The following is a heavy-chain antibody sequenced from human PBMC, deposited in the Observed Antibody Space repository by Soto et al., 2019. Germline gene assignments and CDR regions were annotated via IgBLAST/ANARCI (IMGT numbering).Heavy chain of an antibody. CDR3: AKSVAGVNFDV. Sequence: QVQLQESGPGLVKPSETLSLTCSVSGGSLPSYYWSWIRQTPGKGLEWIRYTDSSGSTSYNPSLKSRVTIIVDTSKNQCSQRLSSVTAADTAMFYCAKSVAGVNFDVWGLGTLVTVSS. V-gene: IGHV4-59*01. CDR2: TDSSGST. CDR1: GGSLPSYY. J-gene: IGHJ4*02. D-gene: IGHD3-3*01.